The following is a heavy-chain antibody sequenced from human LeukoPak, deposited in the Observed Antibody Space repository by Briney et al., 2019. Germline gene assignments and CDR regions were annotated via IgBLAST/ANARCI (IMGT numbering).Heavy chain of an antibody. CDR2: IYYSGST. CDR3: ARERDLSSSRSGGYFDY. V-gene: IGHV4-59*01. Sequence: SETLSLTCTVSGGSISSYYWSWIRQPPGKGLEWIGYIYYSGSTNYNPSLKSRVTISVDTSKNQFSLKLSSVTAADTAVYYCARERDLSSSRSGGYFDYWGQGTLVTVSS. J-gene: IGHJ4*02. D-gene: IGHD6-13*01. CDR1: GGSISSYY.